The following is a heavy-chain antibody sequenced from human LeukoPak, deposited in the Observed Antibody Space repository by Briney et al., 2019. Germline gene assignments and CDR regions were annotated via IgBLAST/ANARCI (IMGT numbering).Heavy chain of an antibody. V-gene: IGHV4-59*01. CDR3: ARGDSRSLAANFDY. CDR2: IYYSGST. J-gene: IGHJ4*02. CDR1: GGSISSYY. Sequence: PSETLSLTCTVSGGSISSYYWSWIRQPPGKGVEWIGYIYYSGSTNYNPSLKSRVTISVDTSKNQFSLKLSSVTAADTAVYYCARGDSRSLAANFDYWGQGTLVTVSS. D-gene: IGHD2-15*01.